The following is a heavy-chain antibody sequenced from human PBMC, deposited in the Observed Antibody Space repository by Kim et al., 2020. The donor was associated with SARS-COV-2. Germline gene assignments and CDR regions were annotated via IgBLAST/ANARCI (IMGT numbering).Heavy chain of an antibody. V-gene: IGHV4-59*08. CDR3: ARPRGYYDWYFDL. Sequence: SQTLSLTCTVSSDSISSYYWSWIRQPPGKGLEWIGYVYDSGSTKTTNYNPSLRSRLIISVDTSKNQFSRKLMSVTAADTAVYYCARPRGYYDWYFDLWGRGTLVTVSS. CDR1: SDSISSYY. J-gene: IGHJ2*01. D-gene: IGHD3-22*01. CDR2: VYDSGSTKTT.